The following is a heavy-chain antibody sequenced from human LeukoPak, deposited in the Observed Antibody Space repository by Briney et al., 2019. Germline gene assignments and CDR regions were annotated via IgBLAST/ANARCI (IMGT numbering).Heavy chain of an antibody. D-gene: IGHD2-21*02. CDR3: ARDVLAYCGADCYSGYFDY. CDR2: MYYSGTT. V-gene: IGHV4-59*13. Sequence: ADTLSLTCTVSGGSISSYYWSWIRQPPGKRLEWIGYMYYSGTTKHTPSLKSRVTISVATSKNQFSLKLSSVTAADTAVYYCARDVLAYCGADCYSGYFDYWGQGTLVTVSS. CDR1: GGSISSYY. J-gene: IGHJ4*02.